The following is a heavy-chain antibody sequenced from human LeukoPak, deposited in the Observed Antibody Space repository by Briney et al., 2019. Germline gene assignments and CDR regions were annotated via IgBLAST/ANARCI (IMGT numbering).Heavy chain of an antibody. V-gene: IGHV1-69*13. J-gene: IGHJ4*02. CDR3: ARGLKYFVWAGEY. Sequence: SVKVSCKASGGTFSSYAISWVRQAPGQGLEWMGGIIPIFGTANYAQKFQGQVTITADESTSTAYMELSSLRSEDTAVYYCARGLKYFVWAGEYWGQGTLVTVSS. D-gene: IGHD3-16*01. CDR1: GGTFSSYA. CDR2: IIPIFGTA.